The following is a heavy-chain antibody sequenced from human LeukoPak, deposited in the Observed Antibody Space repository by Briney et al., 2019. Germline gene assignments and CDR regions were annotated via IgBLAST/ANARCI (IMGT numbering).Heavy chain of an antibody. CDR2: ISAYNGNT. D-gene: IGHD6-19*01. CDR3: AASGWSKPYYFDY. Sequence: ASVKVSCKASGYTFTSYGISWMRQAPGQGLEWMGWISAYNGNTNYAQKLQGRVTMTTDTSTSTAYMELGSLRSGDTAVYYCAASGWSKPYYFDYWGQGTLVTVSS. J-gene: IGHJ4*02. CDR1: GYTFTSYG. V-gene: IGHV1-18*01.